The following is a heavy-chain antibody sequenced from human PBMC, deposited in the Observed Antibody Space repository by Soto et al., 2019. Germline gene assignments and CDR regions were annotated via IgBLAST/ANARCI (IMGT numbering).Heavy chain of an antibody. J-gene: IGHJ6*02. CDR3: ARSTMVRGVIIAYWAYGMDV. D-gene: IGHD3-10*01. CDR2: IIPIFGTA. V-gene: IGHV1-69*01. Sequence: QVQLVQSGAEVKKPGSSVKVSCKASGGTFSSYAISWVRQAPGQGLEWMGGIIPIFGTANYAQKFQGRVTSTADESTSTAYMELSSLRSEDTAVYYCARSTMVRGVIIAYWAYGMDVWGQGTTVTVSS. CDR1: GGTFSSYA.